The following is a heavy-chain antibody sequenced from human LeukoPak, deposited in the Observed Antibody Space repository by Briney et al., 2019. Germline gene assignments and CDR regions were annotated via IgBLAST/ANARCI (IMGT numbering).Heavy chain of an antibody. Sequence: PSETLTLTCTVSGGSISSNSYHWGRIPQPPGKGLEWIGSIYYSGTTYYNPSLKSRVTISVDTSKNQFSLKLSSVTAADTAVYDCARHLAENGGSSWYRYYYMDVWGKGTTVTVSS. D-gene: IGHD6-13*01. CDR3: ARHLAENGGSSWYRYYYMDV. V-gene: IGHV4-39*01. J-gene: IGHJ6*03. CDR2: IYYSGTT. CDR1: GGSISSNSYH.